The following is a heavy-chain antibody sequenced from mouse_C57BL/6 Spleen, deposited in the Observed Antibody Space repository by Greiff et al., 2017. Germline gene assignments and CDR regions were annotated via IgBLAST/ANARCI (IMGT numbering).Heavy chain of an antibody. J-gene: IGHJ4*01. CDR3: ARPAYDDGAMDY. V-gene: IGHV2-2*01. CDR1: GFSLTSYG. CDR2: IWSGGST. Sequence: VQLVESGPGLVQPSQSLSITCTVSGFSLTSYGVHWVRQSPGTGLEWLGVIWSGGSTDYNAAFISRLSISKDNSKSQVFFKMNSLQADDTAIYYCARPAYDDGAMDYGGQGTSVTVSS. D-gene: IGHD2-12*01.